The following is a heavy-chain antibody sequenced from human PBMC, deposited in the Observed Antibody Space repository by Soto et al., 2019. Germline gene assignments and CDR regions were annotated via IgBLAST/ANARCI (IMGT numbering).Heavy chain of an antibody. Sequence: SLKISCAASGFTFDDYAMHWVRQAPGKGLEWVSGISWNSGSIGYADSVKGRFTISRDNAKNSLYLQMNSLRAEDTALYYCAKGDRSGYDYYFDYWGQGTLVTVSS. CDR2: ISWNSGSI. V-gene: IGHV3-9*01. CDR3: AKGDRSGYDYYFDY. J-gene: IGHJ4*02. D-gene: IGHD5-12*01. CDR1: GFTFDDYA.